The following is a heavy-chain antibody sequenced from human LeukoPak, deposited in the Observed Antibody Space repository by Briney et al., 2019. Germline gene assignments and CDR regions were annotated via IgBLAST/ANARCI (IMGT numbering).Heavy chain of an antibody. V-gene: IGHV3-23*01. Sequence: GGSLRLSCAGSRFTFRSYAMSWVRQAPGKGLQWVSTISDSGDSTHYADSVKGRFIISRDNAMNTLYVQMNDLRDDDTAVYYCAKDVDDSSGYDDAFDIWGQGTMVTVSS. CDR1: RFTFRSYA. CDR3: AKDVDDSSGYDDAFDI. D-gene: IGHD3-22*01. J-gene: IGHJ3*02. CDR2: ISDSGDST.